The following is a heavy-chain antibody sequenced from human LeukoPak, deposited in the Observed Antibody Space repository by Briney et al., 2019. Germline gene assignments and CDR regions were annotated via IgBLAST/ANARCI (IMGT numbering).Heavy chain of an antibody. D-gene: IGHD7-27*01. CDR2: IKQDGSEK. V-gene: IGHV3-7*01. CDR3: ARDMAKWGST. Sequence: GGSLRLSCAASGFTFSSYGMHWVRQAPGKGLEWVANIKQDGSEKYYVDSVKGRFTISRDNAKNSLYLQMNSLRAEDSAVYYCARDMAKWGSTWGQGTLVTVSS. J-gene: IGHJ4*02. CDR1: GFTFSSYG.